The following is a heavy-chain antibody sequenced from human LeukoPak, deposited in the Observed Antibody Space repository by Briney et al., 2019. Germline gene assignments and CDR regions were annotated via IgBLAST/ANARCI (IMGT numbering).Heavy chain of an antibody. V-gene: IGHV3-30*18. Sequence: GGSLRLSCAASGFTFSSYGMHWVRQAPGKGLEWVAVISYDGSNKYYADSVKGRFTISRDNSKNTLYLQMNSLRAEDTAVYYCAKTADTAMVSPPDYWGQGTLVTVSS. CDR1: GFTFSSYG. CDR2: ISYDGSNK. CDR3: AKTADTAMVSPPDY. J-gene: IGHJ4*02. D-gene: IGHD5-18*01.